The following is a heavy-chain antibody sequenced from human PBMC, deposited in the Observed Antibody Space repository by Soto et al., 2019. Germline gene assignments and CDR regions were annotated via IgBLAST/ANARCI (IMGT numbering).Heavy chain of an antibody. CDR1: GYTFTSYA. Sequence: ASVKVSCKASGYTFTSYAMHWVRQAPGQRLEWMGWINAGNGNTKYSQKFQGRVTITRDTSASTAYMELSSLRSEDTAVYYCARVSPEGPVMDYYYYYGMDVWGQGTTVTVSS. J-gene: IGHJ6*02. CDR3: ARVSPEGPVMDYYYYYGMDV. CDR2: INAGNGNT. V-gene: IGHV1-3*01. D-gene: IGHD2-8*01.